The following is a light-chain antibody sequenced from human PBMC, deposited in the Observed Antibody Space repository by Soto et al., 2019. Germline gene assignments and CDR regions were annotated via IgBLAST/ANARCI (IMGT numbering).Light chain of an antibody. V-gene: IGKV1-27*01. J-gene: IGKJ4*01. CDR3: QKYNSAPRT. CDR1: QDISNY. CDR2: AAS. Sequence: DIQMTQSPSSLSASVGDRVTTTCRASQDISNYLAWYQQKPGKVPKLLIYAASTLQSGVPSRFSGSGSGTDFTLTISSLQPEDVATYYCQKYNSAPRTFGGGTKVEIK.